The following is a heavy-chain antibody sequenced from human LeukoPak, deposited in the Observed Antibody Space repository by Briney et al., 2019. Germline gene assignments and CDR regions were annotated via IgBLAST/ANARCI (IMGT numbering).Heavy chain of an antibody. V-gene: IGHV3-23*01. CDR2: ISGSGGST. J-gene: IGHJ4*02. Sequence: GGSLRLSCAASGFIFSNSAMSWVRQAPGKGLEWFSTPGKGLEWVSAISGSGGSTYYADSVKGRFTISRDNSKNTLYLQMNSLRAEDTAVYYCANPITIFGVVYVWGQGTLVTVSS. D-gene: IGHD3-3*01. CDR1: GFIFSNSA. CDR3: ANPITIFGVVYV.